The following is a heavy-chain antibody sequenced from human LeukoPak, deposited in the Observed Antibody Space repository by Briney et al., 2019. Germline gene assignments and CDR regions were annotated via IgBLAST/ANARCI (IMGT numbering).Heavy chain of an antibody. V-gene: IGHV4-39*07. Sequence: SETLSLTCTVSGGSISNSNYYWGWIRQPPGKGLEWIGSIYYSGSTYYNPSLKSRVTTSVDTSKNQFSLKLSSVTAADTAVYYCARGGELRYSSGWNFDYWGQGTLVTVSS. D-gene: IGHD6-19*01. J-gene: IGHJ4*02. CDR3: ARGGELRYSSGWNFDY. CDR1: GGSISNSNYY. CDR2: IYYSGST.